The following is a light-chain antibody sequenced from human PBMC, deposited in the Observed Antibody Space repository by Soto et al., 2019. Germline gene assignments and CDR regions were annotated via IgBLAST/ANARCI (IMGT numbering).Light chain of an antibody. J-gene: IGLJ1*01. CDR3: SSYTSSGYV. Sequence: QSALTQPASVSGSPGQSITISCTGTSSDVGGYKYVSWYQQHPGKVPKLVLYDVSNRPSGVSCRFSGSKSGNTASLTISGLQAEDEADYYCSSYTSSGYVFATGTKVTVL. CDR1: SSDVGGYKY. V-gene: IGLV2-14*01. CDR2: DVS.